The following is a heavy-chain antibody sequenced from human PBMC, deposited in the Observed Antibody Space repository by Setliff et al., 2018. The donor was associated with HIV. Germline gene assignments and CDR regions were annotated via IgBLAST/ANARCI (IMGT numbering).Heavy chain of an antibody. J-gene: IGHJ6*02. CDR2: IDHSGNT. Sequence: NPSETLSLTCGVSGDSIKRNHSGDSIRRNNWWSWVRQPPGKGLEWIGEIDHSGNTRYNPSRKSRVTISVDKSKNQFSLNMESVTAADTAVYYCARIRHAMDVWGQGTMVTVSS. V-gene: IGHV4-4*02. D-gene: IGHD6-6*01. CDR1: GDSIKRNHSGDSIRRNNW. CDR3: ARIRHAMDV.